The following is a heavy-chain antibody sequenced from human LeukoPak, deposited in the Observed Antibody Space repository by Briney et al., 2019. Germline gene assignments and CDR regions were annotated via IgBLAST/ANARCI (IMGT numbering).Heavy chain of an antibody. CDR2: ISSSGSTI. V-gene: IGHV3-48*03. CDR3: ARERGY. CDR1: GFTFSSYE. Sequence: GGSLRLSCAASGFTFSSYEMNWGPQAPGKGREWVSYISSSGSTIYYAESVKGGVSISTENAKNSLYLQMNSLRAEDPAVYYCARERGYWGQGTLVTVSS. J-gene: IGHJ4*02.